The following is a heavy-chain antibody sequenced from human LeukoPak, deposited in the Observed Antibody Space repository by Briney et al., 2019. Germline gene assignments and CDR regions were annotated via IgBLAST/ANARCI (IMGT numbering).Heavy chain of an antibody. CDR1: GFTFRNCA. CDR3: AKHVSGSLFYFDY. V-gene: IGHV3-23*01. Sequence: GGSLRLSCAASGFTFRNCAMSWVRQAPGKGLEWVSGISGTGYNTYYADSVKGRFTISRDNSKNTLYLQMNSLGAEDTAVYYCAKHVSGSLFYFDYWGQGTLVTVSS. J-gene: IGHJ4*02. D-gene: IGHD3-10*01. CDR2: ISGTGYNT.